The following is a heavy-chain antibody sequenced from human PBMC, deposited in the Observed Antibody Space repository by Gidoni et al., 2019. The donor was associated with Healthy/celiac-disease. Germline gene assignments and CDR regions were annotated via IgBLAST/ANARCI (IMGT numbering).Heavy chain of an antibody. V-gene: IGHV4-59*08. CDR1: GVSISSYY. Sequence: QVQLQESGPGLVKPSETLSLTCTVSGVSISSYYWSWIRQPPGKGLEWIGYIYYSGTTNYNPSLKSRVTMSIDTSKNQFSLKLNSVTAADTSMYYCARHWSGYMDYWGQGTLVTVSS. J-gene: IGHJ4*02. D-gene: IGHD3-3*01. CDR2: IYYSGTT. CDR3: ARHWSGYMDY.